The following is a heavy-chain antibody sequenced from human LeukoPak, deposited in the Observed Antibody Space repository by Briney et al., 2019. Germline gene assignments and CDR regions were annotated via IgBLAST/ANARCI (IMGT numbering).Heavy chain of an antibody. CDR1: GYTFSNYD. CDR2: MNPDSGNT. CDR3: ARGTTRKYGDFDY. V-gene: IGHV1-8*01. J-gene: IGHJ4*02. D-gene: IGHD1-26*01. Sequence: GASVKVSCKASGYTFSNYDINWVRQVTGQGLGWMGWMNPDSGNTGYAQRFQGRVTLTRNPSISTAYMEVSSLRSEDTAVYFCARGTTRKYGDFDYWGQGTLVTVSS.